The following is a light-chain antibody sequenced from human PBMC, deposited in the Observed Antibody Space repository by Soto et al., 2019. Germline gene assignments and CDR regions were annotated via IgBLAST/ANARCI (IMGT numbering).Light chain of an antibody. V-gene: IGKV1-9*01. CDR1: QDIAIY. J-gene: IGKJ4*01. CDR3: QQLRMYPST. Sequence: IQLTQSPSSLSASVGDGVTITCRASQDIAIYLAWYQQKPGEAPKLLIYAASTLYGGVPSRFSGSGSGTDFALTITSLQAEDFATSYCQQLRMYPSTFGGGTKVDIK. CDR2: AAS.